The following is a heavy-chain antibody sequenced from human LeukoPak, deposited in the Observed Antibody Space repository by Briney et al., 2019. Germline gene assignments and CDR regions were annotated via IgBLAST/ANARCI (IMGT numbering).Heavy chain of an antibody. CDR1: GGSISSYY. J-gene: IGHJ6*03. CDR2: IYTGGST. V-gene: IGHV4-4*07. D-gene: IGHD6-13*01. CDR3: AREVGVGSSWYSNYYYYMDV. Sequence: SETLSLTCTVSGGSISSYYWSWIRQPAGKGLEWIGRIYTGGSTNYNPSLKSRVTMSVDTSKNQFSLKLSSVTAADTAVYYCAREVGVGSSWYSNYYYYMDVWGKGTTVTVSS.